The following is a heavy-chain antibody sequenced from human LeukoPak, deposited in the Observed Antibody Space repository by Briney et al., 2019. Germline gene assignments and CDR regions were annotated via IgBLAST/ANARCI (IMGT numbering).Heavy chain of an antibody. CDR3: ARALCSSTSCTTGWFDP. J-gene: IGHJ5*02. D-gene: IGHD2-2*01. CDR2: INHSGST. Sequence: SETLSLTCTVSGGSISSSSYYWGWIRQPPGKGLEWIGEINHSGSTNYNPSLKSRVTISVDTSKNQFSLKLSSVTAADTAVYYCARALCSSTSCTTGWFDPWGQGTLVTVSS. V-gene: IGHV4-39*07. CDR1: GGSISSSSYY.